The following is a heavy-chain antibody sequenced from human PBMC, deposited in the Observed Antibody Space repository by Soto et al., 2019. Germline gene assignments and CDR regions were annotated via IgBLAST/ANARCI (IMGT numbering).Heavy chain of an antibody. CDR2: IWYDGSNK. D-gene: IGHD3-22*01. J-gene: IGHJ4*02. CDR1: GFTFSSYG. Sequence: PGGSLRLSCAASGFTFSSYGMHWVRQAPGKGLEWVAVIWYDGSNKYYADSVKGRFTISRDNSKNTLYLQMNSLRAEDTAVYYCARDDSSGYNTAPLDYWGQGTLVTVSS. V-gene: IGHV3-33*01. CDR3: ARDDSSGYNTAPLDY.